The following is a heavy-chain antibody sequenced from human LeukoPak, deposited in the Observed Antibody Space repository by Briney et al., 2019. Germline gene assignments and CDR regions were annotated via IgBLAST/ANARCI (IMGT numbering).Heavy chain of an antibody. D-gene: IGHD2-21*01. CDR1: GFNVNNAW. CDR3: YTSITDY. J-gene: IGHJ4*02. V-gene: IGHV3-15*07. CDR2: IRSKIDGGAT. Sequence: GGSLRLSCAASGFNVNNAWMSWVRQAPGKGLEWVGRIRSKIDGGATDYAAPVKGRFTISRDDSKNTLYLQINSLKIEDTAMYYCYTSITDYWGQGTLVTVS.